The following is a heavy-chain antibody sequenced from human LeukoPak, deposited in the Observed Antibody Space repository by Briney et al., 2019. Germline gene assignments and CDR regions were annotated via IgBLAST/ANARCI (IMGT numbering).Heavy chain of an antibody. V-gene: IGHV4-4*07. CDR3: ARGSYGSGSKIGPLYYFDY. Sequence: SETLSLTCTVSGGSISRYYWSWIRQPAGEGLESIWRIFTSGSTNYNPSLKSRVTMSVDTSKNQFSLKLSSVTAADTAVYYCARGSYGSGSKIGPLYYFDYWGQGTLVTVSS. CDR2: IFTSGST. J-gene: IGHJ4*02. D-gene: IGHD3-10*01. CDR1: GGSISRYY.